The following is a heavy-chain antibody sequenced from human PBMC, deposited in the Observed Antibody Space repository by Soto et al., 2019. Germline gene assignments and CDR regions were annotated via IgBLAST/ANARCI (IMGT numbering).Heavy chain of an antibody. J-gene: IGHJ4*02. V-gene: IGHV4-39*01. Sequence: QLQLQESGSGLVKPSETLSLTCTVSNGSISSRSSYWGWIRQSPGKGLEWIGSIYYIGNNYYNPSLKSRVTRSIDTSKTKFSLKLNSVTAADTAVYFCGGQDYGAKGYYFETWGQGTLVTVSS. CDR2: IYYIGNN. CDR1: NGSISSRSSY. CDR3: GGQDYGAKGYYFET. D-gene: IGHD4-17*01.